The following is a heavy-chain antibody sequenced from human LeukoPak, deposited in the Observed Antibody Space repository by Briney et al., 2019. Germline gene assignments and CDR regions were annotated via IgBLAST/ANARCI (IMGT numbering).Heavy chain of an antibody. Sequence: SVKVSCKASGGTFSSYAISWVRQAPGQGLEWMGGIIPIFGTANYAQKFQGRVTITTDESMSTAYMELSSLRSEDTAVYYCAREVKGSSWSDDAFDIWGQGTMVTVSS. CDR3: AREVKGSSWSDDAFDI. D-gene: IGHD6-13*01. J-gene: IGHJ3*02. V-gene: IGHV1-69*05. CDR1: GGTFSSYA. CDR2: IIPIFGTA.